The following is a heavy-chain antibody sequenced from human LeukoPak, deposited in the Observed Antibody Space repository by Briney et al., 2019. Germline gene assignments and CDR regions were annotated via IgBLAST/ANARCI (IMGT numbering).Heavy chain of an antibody. V-gene: IGHV3-30*02. D-gene: IGHD2-2*01. Sequence: PGGSLRLSCAASGFTFSSYGMHWVRQAPGKGLEWVAFIRYDGSNKYYADSVKGRFTISRDNSKNTLYLQMNSLRAEDTAVYYCAKDFRVWSYATSPDYWGQGTLVTVSS. J-gene: IGHJ4*02. CDR3: AKDFRVWSYATSPDY. CDR1: GFTFSSYG. CDR2: IRYDGSNK.